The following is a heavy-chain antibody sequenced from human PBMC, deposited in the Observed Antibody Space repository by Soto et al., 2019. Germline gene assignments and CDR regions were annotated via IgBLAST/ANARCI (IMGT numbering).Heavy chain of an antibody. Sequence: QVQLQESGPGLVKPSETLSLTCTVSGGSISSYYWSWIRQPPGKGLEWIGYIYYSGSTNYNPSLKSRVTISVDTSKNQFSLKLSSVTAADTAVYYCARLEMKLSSSQNWFDPWGQGTLVTVSS. CDR1: GGSISSYY. D-gene: IGHD6-13*01. CDR2: IYYSGST. CDR3: ARLEMKLSSSQNWFDP. V-gene: IGHV4-59*01. J-gene: IGHJ5*02.